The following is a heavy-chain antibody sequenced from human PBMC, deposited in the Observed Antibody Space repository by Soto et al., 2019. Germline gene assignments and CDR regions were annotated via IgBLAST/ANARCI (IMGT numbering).Heavy chain of an antibody. D-gene: IGHD1-7*01. CDR1: GGSISSGGYY. V-gene: IGHV4-31*03. Sequence: SETLSLTCTVSGGSISSGGYYWSWIRQHPGKGLEWIGYIYYSGSTYYNPSLKSRVTISVDTSKNQFSLKLSSVTAADTAVYYCARDVTGTWGAFDYXGQGTLVTVSS. J-gene: IGHJ4*02. CDR2: IYYSGST. CDR3: ARDVTGTWGAFDY.